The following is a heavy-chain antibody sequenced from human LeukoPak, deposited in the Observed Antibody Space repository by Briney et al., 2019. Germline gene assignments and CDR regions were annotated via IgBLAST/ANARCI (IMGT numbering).Heavy chain of an antibody. CDR1: GFTVSSNY. CDR3: AREATGGSYDY. CDR2: IYSGGST. V-gene: IGHV3-66*02. D-gene: IGHD3-16*01. Sequence: GGCLRLSCAASGFTVSSNYMSWVRQAPGKGLEWVSVIYSGGSTYYADSVKGRFTISRDNSKNTLYLQMNSLRAEGTAVYYCAREATGGSYDYWGQGTLVTVSS. J-gene: IGHJ4*02.